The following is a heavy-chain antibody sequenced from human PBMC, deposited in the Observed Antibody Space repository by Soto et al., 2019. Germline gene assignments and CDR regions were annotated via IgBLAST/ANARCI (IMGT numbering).Heavy chain of an antibody. Sequence: QVQLQQWGAGLLKPSETLSLTCAVYGGSFSGYYWSWIRQPPGKGLEWIGEINHSGSTNYNPSLKSRVTISVDTSKNQFSLKLSSVTAADTAVYYCARRGYSYCYSWGAPRGIDYWGQGTLVTVSS. CDR3: ARRGYSYCYSWGAPRGIDY. J-gene: IGHJ4*02. CDR1: GGSFSGYY. D-gene: IGHD5-18*01. CDR2: INHSGST. V-gene: IGHV4-34*01.